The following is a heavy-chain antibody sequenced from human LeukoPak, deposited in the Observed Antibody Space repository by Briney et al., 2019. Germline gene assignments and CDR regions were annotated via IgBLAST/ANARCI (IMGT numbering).Heavy chain of an antibody. D-gene: IGHD2-15*01. V-gene: IGHV4-39*01. CDR1: GGSVSSSSHY. J-gene: IGHJ4*02. CDR2: IYYSGST. Sequence: KPSETLSLTCIVSGGSVSSSSHYWGWIRQPPGKGLEWIGSIYYSGSTYYSPSLKSRVIISVDTPKNQFSLKLRSVTAADTAVYHCARHWAYCSGGTCYSFDDWGQGTLVTVSS. CDR3: ARHWAYCSGGTCYSFDD.